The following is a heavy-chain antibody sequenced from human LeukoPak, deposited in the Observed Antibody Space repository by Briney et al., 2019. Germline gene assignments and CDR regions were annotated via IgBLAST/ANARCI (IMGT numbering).Heavy chain of an antibody. CDR2: IYTSGST. V-gene: IGHV4-61*02. CDR3: ARDGEYYYDSSGYGTLYNWFDP. J-gene: IGHJ5*02. D-gene: IGHD3-22*01. Sequence: PSQTLSLTCTVSGGSISSGSYYWSWIRQPAGKGLEWIGRIYTSGSTNYNPSLKSRVTISVDTSKNQFSLKLSSVTAADTAVYYCARDGEYYYDSSGYGTLYNWFDPWGQGTLVTVSS. CDR1: GGSISSGSYY.